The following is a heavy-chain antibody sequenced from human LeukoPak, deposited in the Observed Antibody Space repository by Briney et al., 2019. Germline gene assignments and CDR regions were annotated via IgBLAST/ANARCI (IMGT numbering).Heavy chain of an antibody. CDR2: ISSSSSYI. J-gene: IGHJ4*02. CDR1: GFTFSSYS. D-gene: IGHD1-26*01. CDR3: ARRVGATAYFDY. Sequence: PGGSLRLSCAASGFTFSSYSMNWVRQAPGKGLEWVSFISSSSSYIYYADSVKGRFTISRDNAKNSLYPQMNSLRAEDTALYYCARRVGATAYFDYWGQGTLVTVSS. V-gene: IGHV3-21*01.